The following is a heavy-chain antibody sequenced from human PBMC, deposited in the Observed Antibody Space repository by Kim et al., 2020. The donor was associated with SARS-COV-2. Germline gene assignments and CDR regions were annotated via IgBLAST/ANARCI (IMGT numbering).Heavy chain of an antibody. D-gene: IGHD2-2*02. J-gene: IGHJ5*02. CDR3: ARAVVVPAAIRSQGGGTNWFDP. CDR1: GGSISSGGYY. V-gene: IGHV4-31*03. CDR2: IYYSGST. Sequence: SETLSLTCTVSGGSISSGGYYWSWIRQHPGKGLEWIGYIYYSGSTYYNPSLKSRVTISVDTSKNQFSLKLSSVTAADTAVYYCARAVVVPAAIRSQGGGTNWFDPWGQGTLVTVSS.